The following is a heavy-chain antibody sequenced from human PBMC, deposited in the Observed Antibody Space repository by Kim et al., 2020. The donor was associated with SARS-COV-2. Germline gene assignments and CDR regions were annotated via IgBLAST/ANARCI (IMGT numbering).Heavy chain of an antibody. J-gene: IGHJ6*02. D-gene: IGHD6-25*01. Sequence: SETLSLTCTVSGGSITTYYWYWIRQPPGKGLEWIGYIFYSGSTHYNPSLKSRLTISLDTSKNQFSLRLSSVTAADTAVYFCARRTYSSDYYYYGLDVWGHGTTVTVSS. CDR2: IFYSGST. CDR1: GGSITTYY. CDR3: ARRTYSSDYYYYGLDV. V-gene: IGHV4-59*08.